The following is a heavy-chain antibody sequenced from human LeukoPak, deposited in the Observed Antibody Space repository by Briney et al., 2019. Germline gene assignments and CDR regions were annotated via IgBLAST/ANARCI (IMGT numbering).Heavy chain of an antibody. Sequence: PGRSLRLSCAASGFTFDDYAMHWVRHAPGKGLEGVSGISWNSGSIGYADSVKGRFTISRDNAKNSLYLQMNSLRAEDTALYYCAKAMAGTEGFDYWGQGTLVTVSS. V-gene: IGHV3-9*01. D-gene: IGHD6-19*01. CDR2: ISWNSGSI. J-gene: IGHJ4*02. CDR1: GFTFDDYA. CDR3: AKAMAGTEGFDY.